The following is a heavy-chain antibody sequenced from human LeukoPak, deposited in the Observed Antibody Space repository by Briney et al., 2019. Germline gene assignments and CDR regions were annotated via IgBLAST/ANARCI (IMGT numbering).Heavy chain of an antibody. Sequence: SGTLSLTCAVSGGSISSSSWWSWVRQPPGKGLEWIGEIYHSGSTNYNPSLKSRVTISVDKSRSQFSLKLTSVTAADTAVYYCARKGYTYGSFNYWGQGTLVTVSS. CDR3: ARKGYTYGSFNY. CDR2: IYHSGST. D-gene: IGHD5-18*01. CDR1: GGSISSSSW. V-gene: IGHV4-4*02. J-gene: IGHJ4*02.